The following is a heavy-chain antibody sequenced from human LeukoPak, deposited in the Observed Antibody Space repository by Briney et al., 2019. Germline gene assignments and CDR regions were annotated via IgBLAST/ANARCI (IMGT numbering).Heavy chain of an antibody. D-gene: IGHD3-10*01. J-gene: IGHJ6*02. CDR2: IYPGDSDT. Sequence: GESLKISCKVSGYSFTGYWIGWVRRMPGKGLEWMGIIYPGDSDTRYSPSFQGQVTISADRSINTAYLQWSSLKASDTAMYYCVRLIGGGPNYYGMDVWGQGTTVTVPS. CDR1: GYSFTGYW. CDR3: VRLIGGGPNYYGMDV. V-gene: IGHV5-51*01.